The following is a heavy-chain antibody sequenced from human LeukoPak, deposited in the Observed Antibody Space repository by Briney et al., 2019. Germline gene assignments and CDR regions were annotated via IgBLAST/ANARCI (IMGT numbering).Heavy chain of an antibody. V-gene: IGHV1-18*01. D-gene: IGHD1-26*01. Sequence: ASVKVSCKASGYTFTSYGISWVRQAPGQGLEWMGWISAYNGNTNYAQKLQGRVTMTTDTSTSTAYMELRSLRSDDTAVYYCARRVGAPSRPGWFDPWGQGTLVTVSS. J-gene: IGHJ5*02. CDR2: ISAYNGNT. CDR3: ARRVGAPSRPGWFDP. CDR1: GYTFTSYG.